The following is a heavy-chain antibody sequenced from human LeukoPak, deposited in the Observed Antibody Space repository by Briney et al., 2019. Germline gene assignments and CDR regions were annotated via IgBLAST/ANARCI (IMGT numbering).Heavy chain of an antibody. CDR2: IKRKTDGVTT. CDR1: GLTFSNAW. J-gene: IGHJ4*02. D-gene: IGHD3-22*01. CDR3: TTDPDYYDSSGYLFDY. Sequence: GGSLTLSCVASGLTFSNAWMSWVRQAPGMGLEWVGRIKRKTDGVTTDYAAPVKGRFTISRDDSINTLYLQMNSLKIEDTAVYYCTTDPDYYDSSGYLFDYWGQGTLVTVSS. V-gene: IGHV3-15*01.